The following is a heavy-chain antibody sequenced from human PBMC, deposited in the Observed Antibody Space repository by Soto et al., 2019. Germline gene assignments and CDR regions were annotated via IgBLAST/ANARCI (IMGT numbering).Heavy chain of an antibody. CDR3: AKDLTH. Sequence: ESGGGLVQPGRSLRLSCAASGFTFDDYAMHWVRQAPGKGLEWVSGISWNSGSIGYADSVKGRFTISRDNAKNSLYLQMNSLRAEDTALYYCAKDLTHWGQGTLVTVSS. V-gene: IGHV3-9*01. J-gene: IGHJ4*02. CDR2: ISWNSGSI. CDR1: GFTFDDYA. D-gene: IGHD3-9*01.